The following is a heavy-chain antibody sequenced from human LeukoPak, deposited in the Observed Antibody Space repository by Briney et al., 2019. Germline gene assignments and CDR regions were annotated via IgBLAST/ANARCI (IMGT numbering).Heavy chain of an antibody. J-gene: IGHJ4*02. V-gene: IGHV3-66*01. Sequence: GGSLRLSCAASGFTFDDYTMHWVRQAPGKGLEWVSVIYSGGSTYYADSVKGRFTISRDNSKNTLYLQMNSLRAEDTAVYYCARVTAGTTRAFDYWGQGTLVTVSS. CDR1: GFTFDDYT. CDR3: ARVTAGTTRAFDY. CDR2: IYSGGST. D-gene: IGHD1-1*01.